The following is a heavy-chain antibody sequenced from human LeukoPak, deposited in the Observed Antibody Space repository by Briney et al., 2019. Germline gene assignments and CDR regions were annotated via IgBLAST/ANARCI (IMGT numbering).Heavy chain of an antibody. CDR2: IHPGDSDT. V-gene: IGHV5-51*01. D-gene: IGHD4-17*01. Sequence: GESLKISCKGSGYTFTSYWIGWVRQMPGKGLEWMGIIHPGDSDTRYSPSFEGQVTISADKSFSTAYLQWSSLKASDTAMYYCARHLNDYGDQGSGDYWGQGTLVTVSS. CDR1: GYTFTSYW. CDR3: ARHLNDYGDQGSGDY. J-gene: IGHJ4*02.